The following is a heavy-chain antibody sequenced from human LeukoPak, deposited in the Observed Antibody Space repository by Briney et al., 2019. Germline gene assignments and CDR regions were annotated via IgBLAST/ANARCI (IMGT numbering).Heavy chain of an antibody. J-gene: IGHJ4*02. V-gene: IGHV1-69*01. Sequence: GASVKVSCKASGGTFSNYAISWVRQAPGQGLEWMGEIIPTFGTTNYAQKFQGGVTITADDSTSTAYMELSSLRSEDTAVYYCARVAAVSGNTGYFDYWGQGTLVTVSS. CDR1: GGTFSNYA. D-gene: IGHD6-19*01. CDR3: ARVAAVSGNTGYFDY. CDR2: IIPTFGTT.